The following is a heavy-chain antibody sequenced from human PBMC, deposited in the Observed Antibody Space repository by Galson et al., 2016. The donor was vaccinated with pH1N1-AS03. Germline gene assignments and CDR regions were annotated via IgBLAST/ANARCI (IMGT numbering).Heavy chain of an antibody. CDR3: AVRGYISGTHGLDV. V-gene: IGHV3-64*02. CDR1: GFIFSNHG. CDR2: ISSDGGST. J-gene: IGHJ6*04. D-gene: IGHD5-12*01. Sequence: SLRLSCAASGFIFSNHGMHWARQAPGKGPEFVARISSDGGSTYYADSVKARFTISRDNSKNTLYLQMDSLRADDTAVYYCAVRGYISGTHGLDVWGKGTTVTVSS.